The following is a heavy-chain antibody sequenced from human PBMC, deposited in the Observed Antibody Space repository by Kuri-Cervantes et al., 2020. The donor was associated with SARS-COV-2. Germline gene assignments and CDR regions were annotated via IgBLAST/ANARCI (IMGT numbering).Heavy chain of an antibody. D-gene: IGHD5-24*01. V-gene: IGHV3-48*01. CDR3: VREKGGWLQGDY. J-gene: IGHJ4*02. CDR2: NSSSSSTI. Sequence: GGSLRLSCAASGFTFSSYSMNWVRQAPGKGLEWVSYNSSSSSTIYYADSVKGRFTISRDNAKNSLYLQMNSLRAEDTAVYYCVREKGGWLQGDYWGQGTLVTVSS. CDR1: GFTFSSYS.